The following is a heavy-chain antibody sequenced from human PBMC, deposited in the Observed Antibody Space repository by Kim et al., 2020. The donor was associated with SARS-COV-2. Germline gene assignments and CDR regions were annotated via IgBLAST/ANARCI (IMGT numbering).Heavy chain of an antibody. CDR3: AKHSDWWGYYFDS. J-gene: IGHJ4*02. D-gene: IGHD2-21*01. Sequence: GGSLRLSCAASGFTFNNYAMTWVRQAPGKGLEWVSTICGDGGTTYYADSVKGRCSISRDNSKNTLYLQMNSLRAEDTAIYYCAKHSDWWGYYFDSWGQGTLVTVSS. CDR2: ICGDGGTT. CDR1: GFTFNNYA. V-gene: IGHV3-23*01.